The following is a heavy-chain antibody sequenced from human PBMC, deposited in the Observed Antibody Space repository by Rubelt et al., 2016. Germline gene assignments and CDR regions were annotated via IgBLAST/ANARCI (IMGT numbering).Heavy chain of an antibody. V-gene: IGHV4-39*07. D-gene: IGHD2-15*01. CDR1: GGSVTSTSYY. CDR2: IYYSGNT. J-gene: IGHJ4*02. CDR3: ARDDDYCTGGSCYSY. Sequence: QLQLQESGPGLVKPSETLSLTCTVSGGSVTSTSYYWGWIRQTPGKGLEWIGSIYYSGNTYYNPSLKSRVTISVVTSKNQFALKLNSVTAADTAVYYCARDDDYCTGGSCYSYWGQGTLVTVSS.